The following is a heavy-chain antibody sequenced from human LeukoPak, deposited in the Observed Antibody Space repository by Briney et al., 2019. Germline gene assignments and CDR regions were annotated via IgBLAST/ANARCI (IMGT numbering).Heavy chain of an antibody. Sequence: GSLRLSCAASGFTFSNYDMSWVRQAPGKGLQWVSVISGGGDITYYADSVKGRFTISRDNSKNTLFLQMNSLRAEDTAVYYCAKVSCASSSCPNDYWGQGTLVTVSS. CDR2: ISGGGDIT. V-gene: IGHV3-23*01. CDR1: GFTFSNYD. CDR3: AKVSCASSSCPNDY. J-gene: IGHJ4*02. D-gene: IGHD2-2*01.